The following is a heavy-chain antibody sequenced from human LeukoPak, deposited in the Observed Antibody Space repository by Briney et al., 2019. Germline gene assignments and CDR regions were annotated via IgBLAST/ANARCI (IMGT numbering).Heavy chain of an antibody. CDR2: INPNSGGT. V-gene: IGHV1-2*02. D-gene: IGHD3-22*01. CDR3: ANLYYYDSSGYYYEGTDAFDI. Sequence: GASVKVSFKASGYTFTGYYMHWVRQAPGQGLEWMGWINPNSGGTNYAQKFQGRVTMTRDTSISTAYMELSRLRSDDTAVYYCANLYYYDSSGYYYEGTDAFDIWGQGTMVTVSS. J-gene: IGHJ3*02. CDR1: GYTFTGYY.